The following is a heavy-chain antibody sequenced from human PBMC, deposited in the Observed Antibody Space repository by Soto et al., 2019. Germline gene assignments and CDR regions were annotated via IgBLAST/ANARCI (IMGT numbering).Heavy chain of an antibody. D-gene: IGHD5-18*01. V-gene: IGHV1-18*01. J-gene: IGHJ6*02. CDR3: ARDPGFGFGYSYAFAMDV. Sequence: ASVKVSCKASGYTLSNYGISWVRQGPGQGLEWMGWISGYNGNTHYEEKVQDRIKMTTDTSTSTTYLELRSLRSDDTAVYFCARDPGFGFGYSYAFAMDVWGQGTTVTVYS. CDR2: ISGYNGNT. CDR1: GYTLSNYG.